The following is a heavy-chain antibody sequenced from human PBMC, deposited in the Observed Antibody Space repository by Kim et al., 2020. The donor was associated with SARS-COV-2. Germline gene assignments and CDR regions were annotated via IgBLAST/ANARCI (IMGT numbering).Heavy chain of an antibody. CDR3: ARAVWFGELLDYYFDY. V-gene: IGHV4-4*02. J-gene: IGHJ4*02. D-gene: IGHD3-10*01. Sequence: PSLKSRVTISVDKSKNQCSLKLSSVTAAGTAVYYCARAVWFGELLDYYFDYWGQGTLVTVSS.